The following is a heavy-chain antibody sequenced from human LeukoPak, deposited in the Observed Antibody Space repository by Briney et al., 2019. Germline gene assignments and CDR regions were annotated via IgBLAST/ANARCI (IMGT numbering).Heavy chain of an antibody. J-gene: IGHJ4*02. CDR1: GYTFTGNY. D-gene: IGHD3-3*01. CDR3: ARGGALYYDFWD. CDR2: INPNSGAT. V-gene: IGHV1-2*02. Sequence: ASVKVSCKGSGYTFTGNYMHWVRQAPGQGLEWMGWINPNSGATNYAQKFQGRVTMTRDTSISTGYTELSSLRSDDTAVYYCARGGALYYDFWDWGQGTLVTVSS.